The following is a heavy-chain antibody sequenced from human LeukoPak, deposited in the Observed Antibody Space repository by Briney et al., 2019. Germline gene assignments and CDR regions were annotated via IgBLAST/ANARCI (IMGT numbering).Heavy chain of an antibody. CDR1: GFTFSNYW. CDR2: INNDGCSI. CDR3: ARGILLLGG. Sequence: GGPVTLLCAASGFTFSNYWMHWLRQALGKGLVWVSRINNDGCSIIYVDSVKGRFNLSRDHDKNTLYLQMKSLSAEDTAVYYCARGILLLGGWDRGTMVTVSS. D-gene: IGHD3-16*01. V-gene: IGHV3-74*01. J-gene: IGHJ3*01.